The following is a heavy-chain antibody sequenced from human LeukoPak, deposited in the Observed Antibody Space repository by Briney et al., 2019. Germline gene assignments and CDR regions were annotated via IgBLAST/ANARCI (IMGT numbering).Heavy chain of an antibody. CDR3: AREASGYYHVFDS. CDR1: GFTFSSYS. J-gene: IGHJ4*02. D-gene: IGHD3-3*01. V-gene: IGHV3-48*04. Sequence: SGGSLRLSCAASGFTFSSYSMNWVRQAPGKGLEWASYITNSGRSTKYADAVKGRFTISRDNTKQSVYLEMTDLRAEDTAVYYCAREASGYYHVFDSGGQGTLVTVSS. CDR2: ITNSGRST.